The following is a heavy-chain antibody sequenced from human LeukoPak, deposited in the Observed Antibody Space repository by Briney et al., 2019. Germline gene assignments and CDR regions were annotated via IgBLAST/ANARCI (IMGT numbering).Heavy chain of an antibody. CDR2: IYYSGST. D-gene: IGHD1-26*01. V-gene: IGHV4-39*07. Sequence: SETLSLTCTVSSGSISTSNYYWGWIRQPPGKGLEWIGSIYYSGSTYYNPSLKSRVTISVDTSKNQFSLKLSSVTAADAAVYYCARGRQWELPDAFDIWGQGTMVTVSS. CDR3: ARGRQWELPDAFDI. CDR1: SGSISTSNYY. J-gene: IGHJ3*02.